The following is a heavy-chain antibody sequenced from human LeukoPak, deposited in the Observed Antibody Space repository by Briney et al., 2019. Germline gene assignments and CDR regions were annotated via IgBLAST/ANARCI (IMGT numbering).Heavy chain of an antibody. V-gene: IGHV3-23*01. CDR3: AKGAVIDL. CDR2: MTGSADTP. Sequence: GGSLRLSCAASGFNFNNFVLSWVRQAPGKGAEWLSSMTGSADTPHYAQSVKGRFTISRDYFQSMVYLEMNSLRVEDTAIYYCAKGAVIDLWAQETRLSVSS. J-gene: IGHJ5*02. D-gene: IGHD2/OR15-2a*01. CDR1: GFNFNNFV.